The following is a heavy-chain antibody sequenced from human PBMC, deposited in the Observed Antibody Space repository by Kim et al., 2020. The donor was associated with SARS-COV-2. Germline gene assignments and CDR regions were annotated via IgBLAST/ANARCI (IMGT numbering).Heavy chain of an antibody. CDR1: GFTFSSYA. Sequence: GGSLRLSCAASGFTFSSYAMSWVRQAPGKGLEWVSAISGSGGSTYYADSVKGRFTISRDNSKNTLYLQMNSLRAEDTAVYYCAKDEVVRGVIIPSDAFDIWGQGTMVTVSS. V-gene: IGHV3-23*01. CDR2: ISGSGGST. J-gene: IGHJ3*02. D-gene: IGHD3-10*01. CDR3: AKDEVVRGVIIPSDAFDI.